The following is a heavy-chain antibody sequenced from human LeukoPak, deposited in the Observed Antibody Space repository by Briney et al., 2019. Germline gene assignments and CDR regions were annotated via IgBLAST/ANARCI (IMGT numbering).Heavy chain of an antibody. D-gene: IGHD3-10*01. J-gene: IGHJ4*02. CDR1: GYTFTGYY. CDR3: ARDYYGSGSYSVDY. V-gene: IGHV1-2*02. CDR2: INPNSGDT. Sequence: ASAKVSCKASGYTFTGYYMHWVRQAPGQGLEWMGWINPNSGDTKYAQNFQGRFTMTRDTSISTAYMELSRLRSDDTAVYYCARDYYGSGSYSVDYWGQGTLVTVSS.